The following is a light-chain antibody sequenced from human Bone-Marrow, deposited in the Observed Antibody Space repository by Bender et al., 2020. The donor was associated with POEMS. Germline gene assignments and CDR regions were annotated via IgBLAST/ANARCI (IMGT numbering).Light chain of an antibody. V-gene: IGLV3-25*03. J-gene: IGLJ3*02. CDR3: QSADSSGTYPVV. CDR1: VLPKQY. Sequence: SYELTQPPSVSVSPGQTARITCSGDVLPKQYVYWYQHKPGQAPVVVIYKDTERPSGTPERFSGSNSGTTVTLTISGVQAEDEGDYYCQSADSSGTYPVVFGGGTKLTVL. CDR2: KDT.